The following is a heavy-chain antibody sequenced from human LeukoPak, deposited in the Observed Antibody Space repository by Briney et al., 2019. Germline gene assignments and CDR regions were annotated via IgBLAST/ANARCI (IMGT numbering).Heavy chain of an antibody. Sequence: ASVKVSCKASGYTFTSYGISWVRQAPGQGLEWMGWISAYNGNSNYAQKFQGRVTMTTDTSTSTGYMELSRLRSDDTAVYYCARAGVRIFGVVSVWFDPWGQGTLVTVSS. V-gene: IGHV1-18*01. CDR3: ARAGVRIFGVVSVWFDP. CDR1: GYTFTSYG. D-gene: IGHD3-3*01. J-gene: IGHJ5*02. CDR2: ISAYNGNS.